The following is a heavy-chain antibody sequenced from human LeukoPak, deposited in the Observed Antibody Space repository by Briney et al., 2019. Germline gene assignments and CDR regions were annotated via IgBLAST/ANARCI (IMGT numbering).Heavy chain of an antibody. CDR3: AREPYIAAAGTDYCYGMDV. CDR2: ISYDGSNK. CDR1: GFTFSSYA. Sequence: GGSLRLSCAASGFTFSSYAMHWVRQAPGKGLEWVAVISYDGSNKYYADSVKGRFTISRDNSKNTLYLQMNSLRAEDTAVYYCAREPYIAAAGTDYCYGMDVWGKGTTVTVSS. J-gene: IGHJ6*04. D-gene: IGHD6-13*01. V-gene: IGHV3-30*04.